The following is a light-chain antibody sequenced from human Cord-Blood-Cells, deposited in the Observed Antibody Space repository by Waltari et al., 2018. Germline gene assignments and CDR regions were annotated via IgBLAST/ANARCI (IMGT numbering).Light chain of an antibody. J-gene: IGLJ3*02. CDR3: QVWDSSSDHPV. V-gene: IGLV3-21*04. CDR1: NIGSKS. CDR2: YDS. Sequence: SYVLTQPPSVSVAPGKTARITCGGNNIGSKSVHWYQQRPGQAPVLVIYYDSERPSGIPRRFSGANSGDTATLTIIRVEAGDEADYYCQVWDSSSDHPVFGGGTKLTVL.